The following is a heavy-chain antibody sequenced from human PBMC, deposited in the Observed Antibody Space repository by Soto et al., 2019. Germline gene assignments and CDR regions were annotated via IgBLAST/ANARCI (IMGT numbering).Heavy chain of an antibody. CDR2: ISWNSGKI. D-gene: IGHD5-12*01. CDR1: GFTFDDYA. J-gene: IGHJ4*02. Sequence: DVQLVESGGGLVQPGRSLRLSCAASGFTFDDYALHWVRQAPGKGLEWVSGISWNSGKIVYADSVKGRFTISRDNAKNSLYLQMNSLRAEDTAFSYCAKDKRGAATILGSHFEYWGQGALVTVSP. V-gene: IGHV3-9*01. CDR3: AKDKRGAATILGSHFEY.